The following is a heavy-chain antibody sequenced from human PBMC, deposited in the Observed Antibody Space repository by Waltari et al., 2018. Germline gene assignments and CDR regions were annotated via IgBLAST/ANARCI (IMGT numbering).Heavy chain of an antibody. Sequence: EVQLVESGGGLVKPGGSLRLSCAASGFTFSSYSMNWVRQAPGKGREWVSSISSSSSYIYYADSVKGRFTISRDNAKNSLYLQMNSLRAEDTAVYYCARAEMAPGGFDYWGQGTLVTVSS. CDR2: ISSSSSYI. CDR3: ARAEMAPGGFDY. CDR1: GFTFSSYS. V-gene: IGHV3-21*01. J-gene: IGHJ4*02. D-gene: IGHD2-2*01.